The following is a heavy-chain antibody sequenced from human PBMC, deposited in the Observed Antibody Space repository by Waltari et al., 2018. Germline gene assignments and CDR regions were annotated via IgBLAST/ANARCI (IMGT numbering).Heavy chain of an antibody. Sequence: EVQLVESGGGLVKPGGSLRLSCAASGFPFSNSCMSWVRQAPGKGLEWVGRIKSNTNSGKADNTAPAEGRITISRDDSKNTMYLQMKSMNTEDTAVYYCTAGLREYRDYWGQGTLVTVSS. CDR1: GFPFSNSC. CDR3: TAGLREYRDY. CDR2: IKSNTNSGKA. J-gene: IGHJ4*02. D-gene: IGHD4-17*01. V-gene: IGHV3-15*01.